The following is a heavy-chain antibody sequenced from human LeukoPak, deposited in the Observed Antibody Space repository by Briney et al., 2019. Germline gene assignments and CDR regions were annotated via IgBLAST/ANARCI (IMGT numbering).Heavy chain of an antibody. V-gene: IGHV4-39*07. Sequence: PSETLSLTCTVSGGSISSSSYYWGWIRQPPGKGLEWIGSIYYSGSTYYNPSLKSRVTISVDTSKNQFSLKLSSVTAADTAVYYCAARDRGYSYGYVRAEDWFDPWGQGTLVTVSS. CDR3: AARDRGYSYGYVRAEDWFDP. CDR2: IYYSGST. J-gene: IGHJ5*02. CDR1: GGSISSSSYY. D-gene: IGHD5-18*01.